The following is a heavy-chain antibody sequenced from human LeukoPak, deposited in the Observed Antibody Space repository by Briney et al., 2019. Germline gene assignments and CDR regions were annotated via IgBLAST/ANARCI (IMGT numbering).Heavy chain of an antibody. CDR1: GFTFSGYG. Sequence: GGSLRLSCAASGFTFSGYGMNWVRQAPGKGLEWVAIINGDGGKKYYVGSVKGRFTISRDNSKNTLYLQMNSLRAEDTAVYYCAKDGITMIVVVIAYFDYWGQGTLVTVSS. V-gene: IGHV3-7*03. D-gene: IGHD3-22*01. CDR3: AKDGITMIVVVIAYFDY. CDR2: INGDGGKK. J-gene: IGHJ4*02.